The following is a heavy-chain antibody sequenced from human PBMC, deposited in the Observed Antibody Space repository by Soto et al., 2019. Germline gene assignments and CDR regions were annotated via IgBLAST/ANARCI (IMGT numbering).Heavy chain of an antibody. CDR2: IIPMFGTA. Sequence: QVQLVQSGAEVKKPGSSVKVSCKASGGTFSTDSISWVRQAPGQGLEWMGGIIPMFGTANNAQKFRGRVTITADESTSTAYMELSSLRSEDTAGYFCAREIDGYYGMDVWGQGTTVTVAS. V-gene: IGHV1-69*12. J-gene: IGHJ6*02. CDR1: GGTFSTDS. CDR3: AREIDGYYGMDV.